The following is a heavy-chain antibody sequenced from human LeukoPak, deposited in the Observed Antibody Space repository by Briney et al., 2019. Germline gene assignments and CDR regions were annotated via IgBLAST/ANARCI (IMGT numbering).Heavy chain of an antibody. V-gene: IGHV3-11*01. CDR3: ASDPDYGDPY. CDR2: ITSSGTTI. Sequence: KPGGSLRLSCTVSGFTLSDHYMSWFRKSPGRGLEWISWITSSGTTIDYADSVKGRFTISRDNTKNSIYLQMNSLRADDTAVYCCASDPDYGDPYWGQGTLVTVSS. J-gene: IGHJ4*02. CDR1: GFTLSDHY. D-gene: IGHD4-17*01.